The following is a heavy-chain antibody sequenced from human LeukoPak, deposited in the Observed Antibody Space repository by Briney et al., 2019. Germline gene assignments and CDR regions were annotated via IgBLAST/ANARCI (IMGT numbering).Heavy chain of an antibody. CDR3: VKERPGKAYADY. Sequence: GGSLRLSCAASGFTFSSYAMSWVRQAPGKGLEWVSAISGSGDKTYYADSVKGRFTISRDNSRFTVHLQMNSLRGEDTAVYYCVKERPGKAYADYWGQGTLVTVSS. D-gene: IGHD1-26*01. J-gene: IGHJ4*02. CDR1: GFTFSSYA. CDR2: ISGSGDKT. V-gene: IGHV3-23*01.